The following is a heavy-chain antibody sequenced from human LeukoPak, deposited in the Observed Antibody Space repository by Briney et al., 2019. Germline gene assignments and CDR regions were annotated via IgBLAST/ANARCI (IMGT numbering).Heavy chain of an antibody. V-gene: IGHV3-30*03. J-gene: IGHJ4*02. Sequence: AGGSLRLSCAASGFTFSSYGMHWVRQAPGKGLEWVAVISYDGSNKYYADSVKGRFTISRDNSKNTLYLQMNSLRAEDTAVYYCASISGSYYDDYWGQGTLVTVSS. CDR3: ASISGSYYDDY. CDR1: GFTFSSYG. CDR2: ISYDGSNK. D-gene: IGHD1-26*01.